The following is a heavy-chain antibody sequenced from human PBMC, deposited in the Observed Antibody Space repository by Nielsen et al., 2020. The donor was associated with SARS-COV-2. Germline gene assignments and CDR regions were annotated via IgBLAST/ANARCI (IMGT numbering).Heavy chain of an antibody. Sequence: SLKISCAASGFTFSSYWMHWVRQAPGKGLEWVSGISWNSGSIGYADSVKGRFTISRDNAKNSLYLQMNSLRAEDTALYYCAGIDYYYGMDVWGQGTTVTVSS. J-gene: IGHJ6*02. D-gene: IGHD2/OR15-2a*01. CDR3: AGIDYYYGMDV. CDR2: ISWNSGSI. V-gene: IGHV3-9*01. CDR1: GFTFSSYW.